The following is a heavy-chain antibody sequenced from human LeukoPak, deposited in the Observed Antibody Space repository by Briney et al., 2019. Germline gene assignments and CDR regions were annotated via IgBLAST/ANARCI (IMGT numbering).Heavy chain of an antibody. CDR2: INSDGSST. V-gene: IGHV3-74*01. D-gene: IGHD6-6*01. Sequence: GGSLRLSCAASGFTFSSYWMHWVRQAPGKGLVWVSRINSDGSSTSYADSVKGRFTISRDNAKNTLYLQMNSLRAEDTAVYYCARDDSSSSRGAHTDYYGMDVWGQGTTVTVSS. CDR1: GFTFSSYW. J-gene: IGHJ6*02. CDR3: ARDDSSSSRGAHTDYYGMDV.